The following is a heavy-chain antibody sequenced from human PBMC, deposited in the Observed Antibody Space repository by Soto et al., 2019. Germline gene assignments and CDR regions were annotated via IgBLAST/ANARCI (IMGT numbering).Heavy chain of an antibody. V-gene: IGHV1-18*01. D-gene: IGHD6-19*01. J-gene: IGHJ3*02. CDR2: ISAYNGNT. Sequence: QVQLVQSGAEVKKPGASVKVSCKASGYTFTSYGISWVRQAPGQGLEWMGWISAYNGNTNYAQKLQGRVTMTTDTFTSTPHMELWTLVAYVTAVYNNARDVPPPGIAVSGPSHAFDIWGQGTMVTVSS. CDR3: ARDVPPPGIAVSGPSHAFDI. CDR1: GYTFTSYG.